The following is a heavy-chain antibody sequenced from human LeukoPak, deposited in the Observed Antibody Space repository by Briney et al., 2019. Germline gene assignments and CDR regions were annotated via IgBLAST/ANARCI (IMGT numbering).Heavy chain of an antibody. Sequence: QPGRSLRLSCAASGFPFSSYAMHWVRQAPGKGLEWVAVISYDGSNKYYADSVKGRFTISRDSSKNTLYLQMNSLRAEDTAVYYCARAGGYYYDSSGYYFIDYWGQGTLVTVSS. J-gene: IGHJ4*02. CDR2: ISYDGSNK. V-gene: IGHV3-30-3*01. CDR3: ARAGGYYYDSSGYYFIDY. D-gene: IGHD3-22*01. CDR1: GFPFSSYA.